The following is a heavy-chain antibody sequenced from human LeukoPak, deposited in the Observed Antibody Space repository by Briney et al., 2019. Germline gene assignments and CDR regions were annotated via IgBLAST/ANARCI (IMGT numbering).Heavy chain of an antibody. Sequence: GASVKVSCNASGVTFSRYAINWVRQAPGQGPEWMGGTIPIFGTANYAQKFQGRVTITTDESTSTAYMELSSLRSEDTAVYYCARNGYSSGWYSCFDYWGQGTLVTVSS. J-gene: IGHJ4*02. CDR1: GVTFSRYA. V-gene: IGHV1-69*05. D-gene: IGHD6-19*01. CDR2: TIPIFGTA. CDR3: ARNGYSSGWYSCFDY.